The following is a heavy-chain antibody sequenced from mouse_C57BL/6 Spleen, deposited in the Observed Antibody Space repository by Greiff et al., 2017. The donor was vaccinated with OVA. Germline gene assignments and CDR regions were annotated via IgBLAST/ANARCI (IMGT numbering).Heavy chain of an antibody. D-gene: IGHD1-1*02. CDR3: ARSPYGYFDY. CDR1: GYTFTSYW. V-gene: IGHV1-64*01. CDR2: IHPNSGST. Sequence: QVHVKQPGAELVKPGASVKLSCKASGYTFTSYWMHWVKQRPGQGLEWIGMIHPNSGSTNYNEKFKSKATLTVDKSSSTAYMQLSSLTSEDSAVYYCARSPYGYFDYWGQGTTLTVSS. J-gene: IGHJ2*01.